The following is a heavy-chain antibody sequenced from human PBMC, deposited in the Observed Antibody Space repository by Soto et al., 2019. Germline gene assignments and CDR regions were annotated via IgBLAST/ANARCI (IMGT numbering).Heavy chain of an antibody. J-gene: IGHJ3*02. CDR2: IYYSGNT. V-gene: IGHV4-31*03. D-gene: IGHD2-8*01. CDR3: ARSHCTNGVCFRSNDAFDI. CDR1: GGSISSGGDY. Sequence: SETLSLTCTVSGGSISSGGDYWTWIRQHPGKGLEWIGYIYYSGNTYYNPSLKSRVTISVDTSTNQFSLRLGSVTAADTAMYYCARSHCTNGVCFRSNDAFDIWGQGTMVT.